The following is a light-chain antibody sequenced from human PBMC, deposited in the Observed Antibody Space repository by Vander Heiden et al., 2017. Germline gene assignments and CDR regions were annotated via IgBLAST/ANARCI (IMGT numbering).Light chain of an antibody. CDR3: QWRDGSSDAWV. V-gene: IGLV3-21*02. J-gene: IGLJ3*02. CDR2: GDS. CDR1: HTGRKS. Sequence: ILTQPSPHPLATEQPARITHGGTHTGRKSVDWYQQKTVQAPVLVVYGDSERPSGIPARFSGSNFGNTATMTISRVEAGDEAHYYCQWRDGSSDAWVFGGGTKLTVL.